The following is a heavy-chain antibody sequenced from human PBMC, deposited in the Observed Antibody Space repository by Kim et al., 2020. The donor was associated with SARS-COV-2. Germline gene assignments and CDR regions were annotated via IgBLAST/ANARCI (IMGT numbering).Heavy chain of an antibody. CDR2: ISWDGTRT. Sequence: GGSLRFSCVASGFTFSTSPMGWVRQAPGKGLEWVSRISWDGTRTYYADSVKGRVTMSSDKSKNMLYLHMNSLRVEDTAVYYCAKGVINSGFDYWGQGTQVTVSS. CDR3: AKGVINSGFDY. CDR1: GFTFSTSP. J-gene: IGHJ4*02. D-gene: IGHD1-26*01. V-gene: IGHV3-23*01.